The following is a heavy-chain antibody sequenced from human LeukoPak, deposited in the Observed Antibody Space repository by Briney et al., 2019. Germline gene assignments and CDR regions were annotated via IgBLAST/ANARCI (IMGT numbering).Heavy chain of an antibody. CDR3: ARGPRNDP. V-gene: IGHV1-8*01. Sequence: APVKASCKTSGYPLTSYEINWVRQAAGQGLEWMGWVHPDTGYADYAQKFQGRVTMTSDTSISTAYMELCSLRSDDTAVYFCARGPRNDPWGQGTLVTVSS. CDR2: VHPDTGYA. J-gene: IGHJ5*02. D-gene: IGHD1-14*01. CDR1: GYPLTSYE.